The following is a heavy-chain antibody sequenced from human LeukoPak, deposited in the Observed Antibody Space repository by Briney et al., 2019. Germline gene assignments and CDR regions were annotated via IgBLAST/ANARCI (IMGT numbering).Heavy chain of an antibody. CDR2: IYSGGST. CDR1: GFTFSSYW. J-gene: IGHJ3*02. D-gene: IGHD2-15*01. Sequence: GGSLRLSCAASGFTFSSYWMHWVRQAPGKGLEWVSVIYSGGSTYYADSVKGRFTISRDNSKNTLYLQMNSLRAEDTAVYYCASRTLYCSGGSCYSARTGIDAFDIWGQGTMVTVSS. CDR3: ASRTLYCSGGSCYSARTGIDAFDI. V-gene: IGHV3-53*01.